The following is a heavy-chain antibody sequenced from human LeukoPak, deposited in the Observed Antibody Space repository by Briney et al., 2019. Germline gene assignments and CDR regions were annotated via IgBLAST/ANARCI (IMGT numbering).Heavy chain of an antibody. CDR1: GYTFTSYD. CDR3: ATRLGYSYVNAFDI. Sequence: ASVKVSCKASGYTFTSYDINWVRQATGQGLEWMGWMNPNSGNTGYAQKFRGRVTMTRNTSISTAYMELSSLRSEDTAVYYCATRLGYSYVNAFDIWGQGTMVTVSS. D-gene: IGHD5-18*01. J-gene: IGHJ3*02. CDR2: MNPNSGNT. V-gene: IGHV1-8*01.